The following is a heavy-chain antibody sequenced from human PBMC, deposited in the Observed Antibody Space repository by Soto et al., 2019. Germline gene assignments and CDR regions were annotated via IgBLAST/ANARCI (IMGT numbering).Heavy chain of an antibody. CDR1: GGSFNGYY. Sequence: QAQLKQWGAGLLKPSETLSLTCVVSGGSFNGYYWSWIRQPPGKGLEWIGEITHSGGSNYNPSLKSRVTMSVDTSKTQFSLKLTSMTAADTAVYYCDWRNCYYCGMDVWGQGTTVTVSS. D-gene: IGHD1-1*01. CDR3: DWRNCYYCGMDV. V-gene: IGHV4-34*01. CDR2: ITHSGGS. J-gene: IGHJ6*02.